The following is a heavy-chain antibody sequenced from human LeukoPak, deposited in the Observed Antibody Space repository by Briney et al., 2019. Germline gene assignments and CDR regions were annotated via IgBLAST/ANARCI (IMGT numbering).Heavy chain of an antibody. Sequence: PGGSLRLSCATSGFTFSNAWMNWVRQAPGKGLEWVGRIRSNSDGGTIDYAAPVKGRFTLSRDDSKTTLYLQMNSLQTEDTAVYYCATDFYDSTWGQGTLVTVSS. CDR2: IRSNSDGGTI. CDR1: GFTFSNAW. D-gene: IGHD3-22*01. J-gene: IGHJ5*02. CDR3: ATDFYDST. V-gene: IGHV3-15*07.